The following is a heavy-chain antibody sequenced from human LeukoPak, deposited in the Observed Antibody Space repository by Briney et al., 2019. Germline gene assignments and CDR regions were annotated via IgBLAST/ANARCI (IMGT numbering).Heavy chain of an antibody. CDR3: AKKRPYRLFSGSYHGFDY. CDR2: ISGSGGST. D-gene: IGHD1-26*01. V-gene: IGHV3-23*01. Sequence: GGSLRLSCAASGFTFSSYAMSWVRQPPGKGLEWVSAISGSGGSTYYPDSVKGRFTISRDNSKNTLYLQMTSLRAEDTAVYYCAKKRPYRLFSGSYHGFDYWGQGTLVTVSS. CDR1: GFTFSSYA. J-gene: IGHJ4*02.